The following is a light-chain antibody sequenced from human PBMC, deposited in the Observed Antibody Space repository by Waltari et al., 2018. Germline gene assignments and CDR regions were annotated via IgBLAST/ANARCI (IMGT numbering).Light chain of an antibody. CDR3: QHYLRLPVT. V-gene: IGKV3-20*01. Sequence: EIVLTPSPGTLSLPLGESATVSCRASQSVSRALAWYQQKPGQAPRLRIYGASTRATGIPDRFSGSGSGTDFSLTISRLEPDDFAVYYCQHYLRLPVTFGQGTTVEI. CDR2: GAS. CDR1: QSVSRA. J-gene: IGKJ1*01.